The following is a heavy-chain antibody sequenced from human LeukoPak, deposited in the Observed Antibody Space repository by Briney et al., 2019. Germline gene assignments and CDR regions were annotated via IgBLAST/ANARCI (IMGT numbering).Heavy chain of an antibody. D-gene: IGHD6-19*01. V-gene: IGHV3-20*04. CDR2: INWSGDDS. CDR3: ARVKQWLGFDP. J-gene: IGHJ5*02. Sequence: GSLRLSCVASGFTFDDFGMSWVRQAPGKGLEWVSGINWSGDDSAHADSVKGRFTISRDNAKNSLYLQMNSLRAEDTAVYYCARVKQWLGFDPWGQGTLVTVSS. CDR1: GFTFDDFG.